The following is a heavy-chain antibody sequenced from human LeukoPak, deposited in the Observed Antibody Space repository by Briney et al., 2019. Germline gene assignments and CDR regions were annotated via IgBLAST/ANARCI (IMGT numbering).Heavy chain of an antibody. CDR1: GFTFSSYE. J-gene: IGHJ4*02. V-gene: IGHV3-48*03. Sequence: HGGSLRLSCAASGFTFSSYEMNWVRHAPGKGLEWVSYISSSGSTIYYADSVKGRFTISRDNAKNSLYLQMNSLRDEDTAVYYCARWLYSSGWAIDYWGQGTPVTVSS. CDR2: ISSSGSTI. CDR3: ARWLYSSGWAIDY. D-gene: IGHD6-19*01.